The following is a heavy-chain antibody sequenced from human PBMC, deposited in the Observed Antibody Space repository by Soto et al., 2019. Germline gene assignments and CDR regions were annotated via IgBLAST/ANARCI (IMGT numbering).Heavy chain of an antibody. CDR3: ARDCSSTSCYSCRWFDP. Sequence: QVQLQQWGAGLLKPSETLSLTCAVYGGSFSGYYWSWIRQPPGKGLEWIGEINHSGSTNYNPSLKSRVTISVDTSKNQFSLKLSSVTAADTAVYYCARDCSSTSCYSCRWFDPWGQGTLVTVSS. D-gene: IGHD2-2*01. V-gene: IGHV4-34*01. CDR2: INHSGST. CDR1: GGSFSGYY. J-gene: IGHJ5*02.